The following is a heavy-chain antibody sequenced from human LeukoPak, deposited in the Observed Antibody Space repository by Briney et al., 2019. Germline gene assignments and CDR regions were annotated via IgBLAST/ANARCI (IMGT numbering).Heavy chain of an antibody. CDR1: GFTFSSYA. CDR3: AKETSYYYDGTGYIDY. D-gene: IGHD3-22*01. Sequence: GRSLRLSCAASGFTFSSYAMSWVRQAPGKGLEWVSAISGSGGSTYYADSVKGRFTISRDNSKNTLYLQMNSLRAEDTAVYYCAKETSYYYDGTGYIDYWGQGTLVTVSS. V-gene: IGHV3-23*01. J-gene: IGHJ4*02. CDR2: ISGSGGST.